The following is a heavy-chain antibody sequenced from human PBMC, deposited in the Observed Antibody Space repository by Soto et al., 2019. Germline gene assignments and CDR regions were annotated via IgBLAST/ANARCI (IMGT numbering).Heavy chain of an antibody. D-gene: IGHD5-12*01. Sequence: SETLSLTCAVYGGSFSGYYWIWIRQPPGKGLEWIGEINHSGSTNYNPSLKSRVTISVDTSKNQFSLKLSSVTAADTAVYYCARRGRWLQFYFQHWGQGTLVTVSS. V-gene: IGHV4-34*01. J-gene: IGHJ1*01. CDR3: ARRGRWLQFYFQH. CDR2: INHSGST. CDR1: GGSFSGYY.